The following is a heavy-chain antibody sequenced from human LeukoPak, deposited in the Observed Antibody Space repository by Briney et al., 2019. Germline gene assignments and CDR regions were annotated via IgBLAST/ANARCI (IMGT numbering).Heavy chain of an antibody. CDR3: ARSKSGSYFDY. CDR1: GFTFSYFA. V-gene: IGHV3-53*01. D-gene: IGHD1-26*01. Sequence: PGGSLRLSCAASGFTFSYFAMSWVRQAPGKGLEWVSVIYSGGSTYYADSVKGRFTISRDNSKNTLYLQMNSLRAEDTAVYYCARSKSGSYFDYWGQGTLVTVSS. J-gene: IGHJ4*02. CDR2: IYSGGST.